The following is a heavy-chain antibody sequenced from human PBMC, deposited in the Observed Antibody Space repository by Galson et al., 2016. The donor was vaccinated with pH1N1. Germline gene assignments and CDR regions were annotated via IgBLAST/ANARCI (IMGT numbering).Heavy chain of an antibody. CDR1: GFTFSSYA. D-gene: IGHD1-1*01. CDR3: SKTLATDEIDDAFDI. V-gene: IGHV3-23*01. CDR2: ISGSGGST. J-gene: IGHJ3*02. Sequence: SLRLSCAASGFTFSSYAMRWVRQAQGKGLEWVAAISGSGGSTYYEDSVKGRFTITRDNYKNMLYLQMNSIRAEDTAVYYGSKTLATDEIDDAFDIWGQGTMVTVSS.